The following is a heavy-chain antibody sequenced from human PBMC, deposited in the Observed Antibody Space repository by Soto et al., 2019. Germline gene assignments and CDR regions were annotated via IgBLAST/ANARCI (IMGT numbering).Heavy chain of an antibody. J-gene: IGHJ4*02. CDR2: VFHTGTAY. CDR1: GGSIRSGDYY. V-gene: IGHV4-30-4*01. CDR3: VRDSVRFGPAFDS. Sequence: PSETLSLTCTVPGGSIRSGDYYWTWIRQPPGKGLEWIGYVFHTGTAYYYNPSLKRRVNMSIDTSKNQFSLKLNSVTAADTAIYYCVRDSVRFGPAFDSWGQGTQVTVSS. D-gene: IGHD3-3*01.